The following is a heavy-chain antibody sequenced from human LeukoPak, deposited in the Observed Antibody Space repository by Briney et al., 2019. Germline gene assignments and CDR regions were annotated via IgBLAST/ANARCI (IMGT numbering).Heavy chain of an antibody. CDR3: ARHLGRIAAAGTHLYYYYYYMDV. CDR2: IYPGDSDT. J-gene: IGHJ6*03. CDR1: GYSFTSYW. V-gene: IGHV5-51*01. Sequence: GESLKISCKGSGYSFTSYWIGWVRQMPGKGLKWMGIIYPGDSDTRYSPSFQGQVTISADKSISTAYLQWSSLKASDTAMYYCARHLGRIAAAGTHLYYYYYYMDVWGKGTTVTVSS. D-gene: IGHD6-13*01.